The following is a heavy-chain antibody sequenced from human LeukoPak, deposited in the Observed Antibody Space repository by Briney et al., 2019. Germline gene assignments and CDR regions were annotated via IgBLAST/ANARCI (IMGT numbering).Heavy chain of an antibody. J-gene: IGHJ4*02. D-gene: IGHD3-22*01. V-gene: IGHV1-58*02. CDR1: GFTFTSSA. CDR2: IVVRSGNT. Sequence: ASVKVSCKASGFTFTSSAMQWVRQARGQRLEWIGWIVVRSGNTNYAQKFQERVTITRDMSTSTAYMELSSLRSEDTAVYYCAASGGGYQVPYFDYWGQGTLVTVSS. CDR3: AASGGGYQVPYFDY.